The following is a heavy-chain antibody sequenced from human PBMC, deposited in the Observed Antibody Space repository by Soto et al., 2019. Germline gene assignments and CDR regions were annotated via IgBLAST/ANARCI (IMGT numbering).Heavy chain of an antibody. CDR1: GDSLSSSTYY. D-gene: IGHD4-17*01. CDR2: IQYSGNT. V-gene: IGHV4-39*02. J-gene: IGHJ6*02. Sequence: SETLSLTCTVSGDSLSSSTYYWGWIRQPPGKGLEWIGSIQYSGNTYYNPSLKSRLTTSVDTSKNQLSLKLSSVTDADTAVYYCARDTAPSDVWGQGTTVT. CDR3: ARDTAPSDV.